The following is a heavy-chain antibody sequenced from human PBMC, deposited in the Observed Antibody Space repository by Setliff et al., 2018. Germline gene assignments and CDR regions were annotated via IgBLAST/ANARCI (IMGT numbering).Heavy chain of an antibody. V-gene: IGHV4-39*01. CDR1: GGSISSSSYY. CDR3: ARPSKYYDILTGYYHNWFDP. Sequence: PSETLSLTCTVSGGSISSSSYYWGWIRQPPGKGLEWIGSIFYSGSTYYNPSLKSRVTISVDTSKNQFSLKLSSVTAADTAVCYCARPSKYYDILTGYYHNWFDPWGQGTLVTVSS. J-gene: IGHJ5*02. CDR2: IFYSGST. D-gene: IGHD3-9*01.